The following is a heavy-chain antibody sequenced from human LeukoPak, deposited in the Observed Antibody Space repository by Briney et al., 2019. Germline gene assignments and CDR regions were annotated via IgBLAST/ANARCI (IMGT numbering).Heavy chain of an antibody. V-gene: IGHV5-51*01. CDR1: GYSFTSYW. J-gene: IGHJ4*02. Sequence: GESLKISCKGSGYSFTSYWIGWVRQMPGKGLEWMGIIYPGDSDTRYSPSFQGQVTISADKSISTAYLQWSSLKASDTAMYYCARLGDPGYSSSWYFDYWGQGTLVTVSS. D-gene: IGHD6-13*01. CDR2: IYPGDSDT. CDR3: ARLGDPGYSSSWYFDY.